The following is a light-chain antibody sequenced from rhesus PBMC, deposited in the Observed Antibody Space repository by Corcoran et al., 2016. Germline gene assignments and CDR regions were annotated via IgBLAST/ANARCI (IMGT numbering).Light chain of an antibody. CDR1: QSISSW. Sequence: DIQMTQSPSSLSASVGDTVTITCRASQSISSWLAWFQPKPGKAPKLLIFKASSLQSGVPSRFSGSGAGTDLTVTISSLKSEDFATYYCQQYSSSPPTFGQGTKVEIK. CDR3: QQYSSSPPT. V-gene: IGKV1-22*01. CDR2: KAS. J-gene: IGKJ1*01.